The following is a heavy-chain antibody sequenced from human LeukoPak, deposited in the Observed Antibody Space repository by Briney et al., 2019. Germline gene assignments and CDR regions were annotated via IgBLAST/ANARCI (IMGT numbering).Heavy chain of an antibody. J-gene: IGHJ4*02. CDR1: GGSISSSSYY. CDR3: PRLGYTSGLDY. Sequence: PSETLSLTCTVSGGSISSSSYYWGWVRQPPGKGLDWIGSIYYGGSTYYNPSLKSRVTISVDTSKNQFSLRLSSVTAADTAVYYCPRLGYTSGLDYWGQGTLVTVSS. D-gene: IGHD6-19*01. V-gene: IGHV4-39*01. CDR2: IYYGGST.